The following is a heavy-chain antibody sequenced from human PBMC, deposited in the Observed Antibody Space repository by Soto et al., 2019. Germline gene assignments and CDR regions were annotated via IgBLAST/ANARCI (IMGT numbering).Heavy chain of an antibody. CDR3: AVYGSGSYPQYY. CDR1: GYAFNNYG. D-gene: IGHD3-10*01. Sequence: ASVKVSCKASGYAFNNYGITWVRQAPGQGPEWMGWISGYNANTIYTQEFQGRVTMTIDSSTSAAYMELRSLRSDDTAVYYCAVYGSGSYPQYYWGQGTLVTVSS. J-gene: IGHJ4*02. V-gene: IGHV1-18*04. CDR2: ISGYNANT.